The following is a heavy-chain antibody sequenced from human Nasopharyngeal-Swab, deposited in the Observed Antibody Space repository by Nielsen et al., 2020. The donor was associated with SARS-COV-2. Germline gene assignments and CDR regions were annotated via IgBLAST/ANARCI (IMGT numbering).Heavy chain of an antibody. CDR3: ARSRTDYGGTWYDAFDI. D-gene: IGHD4/OR15-4a*01. V-gene: IGHV3-21*06. J-gene: IGHJ3*02. CDR1: GFTFSSYS. CDR2: VSSSGSYI. Sequence: GGSLRLSCAASGFTFSSYSMNWVRQAPGKGLEWVSSVSSSGSYISYADSLKGRFTISRDNVKNTLYLQMNSLRAEDTAVYYCARSRTDYGGTWYDAFDIWGQGTLVTVS.